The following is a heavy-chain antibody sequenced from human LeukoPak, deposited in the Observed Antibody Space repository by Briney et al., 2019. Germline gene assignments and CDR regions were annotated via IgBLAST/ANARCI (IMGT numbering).Heavy chain of an antibody. V-gene: IGHV3-74*01. CDR1: GFAFSSYW. CDR2: INSGGSDS. CDR3: ARGHSTGCFDY. D-gene: IGHD1-14*01. J-gene: IGHJ4*02. Sequence: GGSLRLSCAASGFAFSSYWIHWVRQAPGKGLVWVSHINSGGSDSIYADSVKGRFTISRDNAQNTVYLQMNSLRAEDTAIYYCARGHSTGCFDYWGQGTLVTVSS.